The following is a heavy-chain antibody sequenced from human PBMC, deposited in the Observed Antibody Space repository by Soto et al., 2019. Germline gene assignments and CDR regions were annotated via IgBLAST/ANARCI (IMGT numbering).Heavy chain of an antibody. V-gene: IGHV4-31*01. Sequence: QVQLQESGPGLVKPSQTLSLTCNVSGGSISSGDYYWSWIRQHPGKGLEWIGYIHYSGNTYYNPSRKNQVTISVDTSKNQFSLKLVSVTAADTAVYYCARLNYDHSAYYLYYFDHWGQGTLFTVSS. D-gene: IGHD3-22*01. CDR3: ARLNYDHSAYYLYYFDH. CDR1: GGSISSGDYY. J-gene: IGHJ4*02. CDR2: IHYSGNT.